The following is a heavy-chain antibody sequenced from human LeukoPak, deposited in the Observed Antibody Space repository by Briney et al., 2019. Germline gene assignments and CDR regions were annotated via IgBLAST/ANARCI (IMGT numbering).Heavy chain of an antibody. CDR1: GYTFTGYN. V-gene: IGHV1-2*02. CDR3: ASVHYGD. Sequence: ASVKVSCKASGYTFTGYNMHWVRQAPGQGLEWMGLINPNSGGTNYAQKFQGRVTITRDTSINTAYVELSKLTSDDTAVYYCASVHYGDWGQGTLDTVSS. J-gene: IGHJ4*02. D-gene: IGHD3-10*01. CDR2: INPNSGGT.